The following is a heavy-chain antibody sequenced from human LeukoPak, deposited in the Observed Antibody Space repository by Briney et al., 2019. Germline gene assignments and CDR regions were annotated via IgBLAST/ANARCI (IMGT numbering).Heavy chain of an antibody. D-gene: IGHD4-17*01. CDR1: GFTFSDYN. J-gene: IGHJ4*02. Sequence: GGSLRLSCAASGFTFSDYNMRWIRQAPGKGLEWVSSISSSSSYIYYADSVKGRFTISRDNAKNSLYLQMNSLRAEDTAVYYCARVPHDYGDYVFDYWGQGTLVTVSS. CDR2: ISSSSSYI. V-gene: IGHV3-21*01. CDR3: ARVPHDYGDYVFDY.